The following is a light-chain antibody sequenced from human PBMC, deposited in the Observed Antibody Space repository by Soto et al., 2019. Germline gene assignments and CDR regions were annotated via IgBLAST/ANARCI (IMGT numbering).Light chain of an antibody. Sequence: QSVLPQPPSASGTPGQRVTISCSGSSSNIGSNIVNWYQQLPQTAPKLLIYSNDQRPSGVPDRFSGSKSGTSASLAISGLQSEDEADYYCAAWDDSLNGWVFGGGTKLTVL. V-gene: IGLV1-44*01. CDR2: SND. J-gene: IGLJ3*02. CDR1: SSNIGSNI. CDR3: AAWDDSLNGWV.